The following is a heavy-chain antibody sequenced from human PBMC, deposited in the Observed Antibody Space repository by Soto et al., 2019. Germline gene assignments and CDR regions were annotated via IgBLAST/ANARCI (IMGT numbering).Heavy chain of an antibody. Sequence: PSETLSLTCTVSGGSINSYYWSWIRQPPGKGLEWIGYIYYSGTTNYNPSLKSRVTISLDTSKNQFSLNLSSVTAADTAVYYCARGLILWFGELSRRGGYYYYMDVWGKGTTVTVSS. J-gene: IGHJ6*03. CDR3: ARGLILWFGELSRRGGYYYYMDV. D-gene: IGHD3-10*01. CDR1: GGSINSYY. CDR2: IYYSGTT. V-gene: IGHV4-59*12.